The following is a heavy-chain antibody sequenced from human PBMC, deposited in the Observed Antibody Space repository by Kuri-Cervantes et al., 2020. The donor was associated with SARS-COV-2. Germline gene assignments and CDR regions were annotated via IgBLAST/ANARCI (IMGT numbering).Heavy chain of an antibody. D-gene: IGHD2-2*01. CDR1: GYTFTGYY. J-gene: IGHJ4*02. CDR3: ARGGDIVAVPAAPRMNY. Sequence: ASVKVSCKASGYTFTGYYMHWVRQAPGQGLEWMGWINPNSGGTNYAQKFQGRVTMTRDTSISTAYMELSRLRSDDTAVYYCARGGDIVAVPAAPRMNYWGQGTLVTVSS. CDR2: INPNSGGT. V-gene: IGHV1-2*02.